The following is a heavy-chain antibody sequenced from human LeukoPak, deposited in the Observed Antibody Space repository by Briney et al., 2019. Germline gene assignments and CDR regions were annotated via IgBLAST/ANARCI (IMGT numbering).Heavy chain of an antibody. Sequence: SETLSLTCTVSGGSVSSRNYYWGWIRQPPGKGLEWIGSIYYSGRTYYNPSLNSRVAISLDTSKSQFSLKLSSVTAADTAVYYCARLNGVFSGYYYYYYYMDVWGKGTTVTVSS. J-gene: IGHJ6*03. D-gene: IGHD5-12*01. V-gene: IGHV4-39*07. CDR1: GGSVSSRNYY. CDR3: ARLNGVFSGYYYYYYYMDV. CDR2: IYYSGRT.